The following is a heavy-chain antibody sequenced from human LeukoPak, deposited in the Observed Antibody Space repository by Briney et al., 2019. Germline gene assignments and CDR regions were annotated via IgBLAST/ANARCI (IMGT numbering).Heavy chain of an antibody. CDR3: AKTTANLDY. CDR2: IGTSGGST. V-gene: IGHV3-23*01. J-gene: IGHJ4*02. CDR1: RFTFSSYG. Sequence: PGGSLRLSCAASRFTFSSYGMTWVRQAPGKGLEWVSGIGTSGGSTYYADSVKGRFTISRDNSKNTLYLQMNSLTAEDTAVYYCAKTTANLDYWGQGTLVTVSS. D-gene: IGHD4-17*01.